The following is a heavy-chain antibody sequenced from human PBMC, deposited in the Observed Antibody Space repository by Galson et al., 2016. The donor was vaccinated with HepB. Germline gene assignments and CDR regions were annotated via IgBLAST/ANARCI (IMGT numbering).Heavy chain of an antibody. CDR1: GFSFSTYP. V-gene: IGHV3-23*01. J-gene: IGHJ6*04. D-gene: IGHD4-17*01. CDR3: AKVLSVTRDYWYGMDV. Sequence: SLRLSCAASGFSFSTYPMIWVRQAPGKGLGGVSSISGSGDRTYYADSVKGRFTISRDNAKNMLYLQMDNLGVEDTAVFYCAKVLSVTRDYWYGMDVWGRGTTVTV. CDR2: ISGSGDRT.